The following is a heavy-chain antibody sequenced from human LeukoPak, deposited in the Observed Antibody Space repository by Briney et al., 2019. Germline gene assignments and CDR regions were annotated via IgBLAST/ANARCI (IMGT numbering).Heavy chain of an antibody. CDR1: GGSFSGYY. Sequence: PSETLSLTCAVYGGSFSGYYWSWIRQPPGKGLEWIGEINHRRSTNYNPSLKSRVTMSVDTSKNQFSLKLSSVTAADTAVYYCARGSYYDSSGYHNYYYYYYMDVWGKGTTVTVTS. CDR2: INHRRST. J-gene: IGHJ6*03. D-gene: IGHD3-22*01. V-gene: IGHV4-34*01. CDR3: ARGSYYDSSGYHNYYYYYYMDV.